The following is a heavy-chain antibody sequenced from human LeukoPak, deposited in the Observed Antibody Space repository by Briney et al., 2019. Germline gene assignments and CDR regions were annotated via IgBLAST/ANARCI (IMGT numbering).Heavy chain of an antibody. CDR2: LYTSGST. D-gene: IGHD3-16*01. J-gene: IGHJ4*02. CDR3: AREDYGPDY. Sequence: SETLSLTCVVSGVSISSYYWSWIRQPAGKGLEWIGRLYTSGSTNYNPSLRTRVTMSVDTSKNHFSLKLTSVTAADTAVYYCAREDYGPDYWGQGTLVTVSS. CDR1: GVSISSYY. V-gene: IGHV4-4*07.